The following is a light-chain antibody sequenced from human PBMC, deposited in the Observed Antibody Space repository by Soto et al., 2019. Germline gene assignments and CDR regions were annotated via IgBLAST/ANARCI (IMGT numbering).Light chain of an antibody. V-gene: IGLV1-51*01. J-gene: IGLJ1*01. CDR1: SSNIGGNS. CDR3: GSWDSSLSAYV. Sequence: QSVLTQPPSVSAAPGQKVTISCSGSSSNIGGNSVSSYQLFPGTAPKLLIYDDNKRPSGIPDRLSGSESGTSATLGITGFQTGDEADYYCGSWDSSLSAYVFGTGTKVTVL. CDR2: DDN.